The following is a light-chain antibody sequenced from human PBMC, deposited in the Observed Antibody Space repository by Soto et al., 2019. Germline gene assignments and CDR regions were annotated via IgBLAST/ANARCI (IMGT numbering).Light chain of an antibody. J-gene: IGLJ1*01. Sequence: QSALTQPASVSGSPGQSITISCTGTSSDVGGYKYVSWYQQHPGKAPKLMIYEVRNRPSGVSNRFSGSKSGNTASLTISGLQAEDEADYYCQSYDSSLSGCVFGTGTKLTVL. CDR2: EVR. CDR1: SSDVGGYKY. V-gene: IGLV2-14*01. CDR3: QSYDSSLSGCV.